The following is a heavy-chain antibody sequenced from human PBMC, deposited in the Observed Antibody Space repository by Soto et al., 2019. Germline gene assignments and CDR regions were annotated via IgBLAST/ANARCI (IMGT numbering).Heavy chain of an antibody. CDR3: AKDRTAMKKGGQYYFDY. J-gene: IGHJ4*02. D-gene: IGHD5-18*01. V-gene: IGHV3-30*18. CDR1: GFTFSSYG. CDR2: ISYDGSNK. Sequence: LRLSCAASGFTFSSYGMHWVRQAPGKGLEWVAVISYDGSNKYYADSVKGRFTISRDNSKNTLYLQMNSLRAEDTAVYYCAKDRTAMKKGGQYYFDYWGQGTLLTVSS.